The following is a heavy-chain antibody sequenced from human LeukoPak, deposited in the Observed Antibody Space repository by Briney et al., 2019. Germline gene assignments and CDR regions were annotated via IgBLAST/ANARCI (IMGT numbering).Heavy chain of an antibody. CDR2: ISSGSDHI. CDR1: GFTFSSHS. D-gene: IGHD3-10*01. Sequence: GGSLRLSCVASGFTFSSHSMNWVRQAPGKGLEWVASISSGSDHIYYADSVKGRFTISRDNARNSLYLQMDSLRVEDTAAYYCARRNYDSGSYFSDFWGQGTPVTVSS. J-gene: IGHJ4*02. V-gene: IGHV3-21*01. CDR3: ARRNYDSGSYFSDF.